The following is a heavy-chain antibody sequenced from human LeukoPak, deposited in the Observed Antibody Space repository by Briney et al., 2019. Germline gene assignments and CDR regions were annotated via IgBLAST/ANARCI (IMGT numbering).Heavy chain of an antibody. Sequence: SETLSLTCAVSGYSISRGYYWGWIRQPPGKGLEWIGTIYYSGNTYSNPSLKSRVTISVDTSKNQFSLRLGSVTAADTAVYYCARRFYGDPYYFDYWGQGTLVIVSS. CDR2: IYYSGNT. CDR3: ARRFYGDPYYFDY. D-gene: IGHD4-17*01. CDR1: GYSISRGYY. J-gene: IGHJ4*02. V-gene: IGHV4-38-2*01.